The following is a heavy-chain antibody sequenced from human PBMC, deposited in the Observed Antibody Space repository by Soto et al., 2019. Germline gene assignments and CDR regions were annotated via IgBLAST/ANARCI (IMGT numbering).Heavy chain of an antibody. V-gene: IGHV3-21*01. CDR3: ASTYDFWSGYYLI. CDR2: ISSSSSYI. CDR1: GFTFSSYS. D-gene: IGHD3-3*01. Sequence: PGGSLRLSCAASGFTFSSYSMNWVRQAPGKGLEWVSSISSSSSYIYYADSVKGRFTISRDNAKNSLYLQMNSLRAEDTAVYYRASTYDFWSGYYLIWGHGTLVTVSS. J-gene: IGHJ4*01.